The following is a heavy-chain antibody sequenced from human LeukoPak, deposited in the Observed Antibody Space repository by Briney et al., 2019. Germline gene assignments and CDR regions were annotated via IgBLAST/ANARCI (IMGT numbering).Heavy chain of an antibody. J-gene: IGHJ3*02. CDR3: ARVVPAAVGEDAFDI. CDR2: IYYSGTT. CDR1: GGSISSFF. Sequence: KSSETLSLTCTVSGGSISSFFWSWIRQPPGKGLEWIGYIYYSGTTNYNPSLKSRVIISVDTSKNQFSLKLSSVTAADTAVYYCARVVPAAVGEDAFDIWGQGTMVTVSS. D-gene: IGHD2-2*01. V-gene: IGHV4-59*01.